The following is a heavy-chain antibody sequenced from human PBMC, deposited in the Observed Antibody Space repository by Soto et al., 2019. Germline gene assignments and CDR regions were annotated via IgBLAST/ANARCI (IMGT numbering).Heavy chain of an antibody. CDR2: IYYSGST. CDR1: GGSISSSSYY. CDR3: ARRYFDWLLSSPFDY. Sequence: SETLSLTCTVSGGSISSSSYYWGWIRQPPGKGLEWIGSIYYSGSTYYNPSLKSRVTISVDTSKNQFSLRLSSVTAADTAVYYCARRYFDWLLSSPFDYWGQGTLVTVSS. D-gene: IGHD3-9*01. J-gene: IGHJ4*02. V-gene: IGHV4-39*01.